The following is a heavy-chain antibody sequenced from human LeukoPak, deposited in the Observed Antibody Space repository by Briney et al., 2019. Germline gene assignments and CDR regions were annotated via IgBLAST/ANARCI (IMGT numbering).Heavy chain of an antibody. CDR1: GGSITGGGYT. CDR3: ARDRRWPQTIFDY. J-gene: IGHJ4*02. V-gene: IGHV4-31*11. CDR2: IYYSGST. D-gene: IGHD4-23*01. Sequence: SETLSLTRAVSGGSITGGGYTWSWIRQPPGKGLEWIGYIYYSGSTYYNPSLKSRVTISVDTSKNQFSLKLSSVTAADTAVYYCARDRRWPQTIFDYWGQGTLVTVSS.